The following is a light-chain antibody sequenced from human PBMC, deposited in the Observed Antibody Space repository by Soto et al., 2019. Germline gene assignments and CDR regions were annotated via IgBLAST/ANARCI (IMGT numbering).Light chain of an antibody. Sequence: QSVLTQPASVSGSPGQSISISCTGTSSNIGGYNYVSWYQQHPGKAPKLMIYDVTNRPSGVSNRFSGSKSGNTASLTISGLQPKDEADYYCSSYTTGNTNVFGTGTKVTVL. CDR3: SSYTTGNTNV. V-gene: IGLV2-14*03. J-gene: IGLJ1*01. CDR2: DVT. CDR1: SSNIGGYNY.